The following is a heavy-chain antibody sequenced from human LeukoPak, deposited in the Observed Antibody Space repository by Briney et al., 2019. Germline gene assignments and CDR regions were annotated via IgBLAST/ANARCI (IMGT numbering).Heavy chain of an antibody. V-gene: IGHV3-21*01. D-gene: IGHD4-23*01. CDR3: ARGLSVVTPYDY. CDR2: ISSSSSYI. Sequence: GGSLRLSCAASGFTFSTYSMNWVRQAPGKGLEWVSSISSSSSYIYYADSVKGRFTISRDNAKNSLYLQMNSLRAEDTAVYYCARGLSVVTPYDYWGQGTLVTVSS. J-gene: IGHJ4*02. CDR1: GFTFSTYS.